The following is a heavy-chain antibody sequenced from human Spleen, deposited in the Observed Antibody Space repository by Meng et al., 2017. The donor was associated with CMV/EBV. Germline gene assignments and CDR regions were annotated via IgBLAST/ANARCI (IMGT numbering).Heavy chain of an antibody. Sequence: GESLKISCTASGFTFGDYAMSWVRQAPGKGLEWVSAISGSGGSTYYADSVKGRFTISRDNSKNTLYLQMNSLRAEDTAVYYCAKDLSWGGGWSQWGQGTLVTVSS. CDR1: GFTFGDYA. D-gene: IGHD6-19*01. J-gene: IGHJ4*02. CDR3: AKDLSWGGGWSQ. CDR2: ISGSGGST. V-gene: IGHV3-23*01.